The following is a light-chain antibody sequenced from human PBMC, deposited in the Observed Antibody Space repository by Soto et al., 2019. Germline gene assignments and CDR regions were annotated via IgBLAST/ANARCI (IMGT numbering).Light chain of an antibody. CDR1: QGISNS. V-gene: IGKV1-27*01. J-gene: IGKJ1*01. CDR3: QKYDSFPPWT. Sequence: DIQMTQSPSSLSASVGDRVTITCRASQGISNSLAWYQQKPGKVPKLLIYGASTLESGVPSRFSGSGSGTDFTLNISSLQPEDVATYYCQKYDSFPPWTFGQGTKVEMK. CDR2: GAS.